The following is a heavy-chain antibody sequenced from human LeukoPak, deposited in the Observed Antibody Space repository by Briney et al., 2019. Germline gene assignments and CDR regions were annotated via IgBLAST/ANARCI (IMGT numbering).Heavy chain of an antibody. D-gene: IGHD1-26*01. J-gene: IGHJ5*02. CDR3: ARAVGRQHRP. CDR2: INHSGST. V-gene: IGHV4-34*01. Sequence: SETLSLTCAVYGGSFSGYYWSWIRQPPGKGLEWIGEINHSGSTNYNPSLKSRVTISVDTSKNQFSLKLSSVTAADTAVYYCARAVGRQHRPWGQGTLVTVSS. CDR1: GGSFSGYY.